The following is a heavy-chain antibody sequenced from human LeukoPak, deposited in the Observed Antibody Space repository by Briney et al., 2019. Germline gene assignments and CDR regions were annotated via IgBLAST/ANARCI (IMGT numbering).Heavy chain of an antibody. D-gene: IGHD2-15*01. CDR3: ARGSHVQYCSGGSCYLPFDY. J-gene: IGHJ4*02. CDR2: INPNSGGT. V-gene: IGHV1-2*02. Sequence: ASVKVSCKASGYTFTGYYMHWVRQAPGQGLEWMGLINPNSGGTNYAQKFQGRVTMTRDTSISTAYMELSRLRSDDTAVYYCARGSHVQYCSGGSCYLPFDYWGQGTLVTVSS. CDR1: GYTFTGYY.